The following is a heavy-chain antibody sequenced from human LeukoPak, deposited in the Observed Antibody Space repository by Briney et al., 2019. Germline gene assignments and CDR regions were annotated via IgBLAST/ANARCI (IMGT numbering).Heavy chain of an antibody. J-gene: IGHJ6*03. Sequence: GGSLRLSCAASGFTFSDYYMSWIRQAPGKGLEWVSYISSSGSTIYYADSVKGRFTISRDNAKNSLYLQMNSLRAEDTAVYYCARDPLGYSYGYYYYYYMDVWGKGTTVTVSS. V-gene: IGHV3-11*04. CDR3: ARDPLGYSYGYYYYYYMDV. D-gene: IGHD5-18*01. CDR2: ISSSGSTI. CDR1: GFTFSDYY.